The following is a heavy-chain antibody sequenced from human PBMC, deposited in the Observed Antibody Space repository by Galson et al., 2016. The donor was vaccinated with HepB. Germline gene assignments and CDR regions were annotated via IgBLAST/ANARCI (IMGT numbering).Heavy chain of an antibody. CDR2: IYSGGAT. CDR3: AKDLWVRQQLAYYFDY. J-gene: IGHJ4*02. Sequence: SLRLSCAASGISVSNNYMIWVRQAPGKGLEWVSSIYSGGATHYADSVKGRFTVSRDNSKNTLYLQMSSLRAEDTAVYYCAKDLWVRQQLAYYFDYWGQGTLVTVSS. V-gene: IGHV3-53*01. D-gene: IGHD6-13*01. CDR1: GISVSNNY.